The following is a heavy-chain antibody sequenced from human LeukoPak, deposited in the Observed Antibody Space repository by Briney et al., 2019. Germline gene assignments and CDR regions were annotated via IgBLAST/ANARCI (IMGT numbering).Heavy chain of an antibody. CDR2: INPNSGGT. Sequence: ASVKVSCKASGYTFTGYYMHWVRQAPGQGLEWMGWINPNSGGTNYAQKFQGRVTMTRDTSISTAYMELSRLRSDDTAVYYCAIVADTAMVMNYYAMDVWGQGTTVTVSS. D-gene: IGHD5-18*01. V-gene: IGHV1-2*02. J-gene: IGHJ6*02. CDR1: GYTFTGYY. CDR3: AIVADTAMVMNYYAMDV.